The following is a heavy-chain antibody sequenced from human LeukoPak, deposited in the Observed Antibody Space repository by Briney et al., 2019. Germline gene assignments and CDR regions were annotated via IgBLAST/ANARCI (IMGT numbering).Heavy chain of an antibody. CDR3: AREPNIVATSWFDP. V-gene: IGHV1-18*01. J-gene: IGHJ5*02. D-gene: IGHD5-12*01. CDR2: ISAYNGNT. Sequence: ASVKVSCKASGYTFTSYGISWVRQAPGQGLEWMGWISAYNGNTNYAQKLQGRVTMTTDTSTSTAYMELRSLRSDDTDVYYCAREPNIVATSWFDPWGQGTLVTVSS. CDR1: GYTFTSYG.